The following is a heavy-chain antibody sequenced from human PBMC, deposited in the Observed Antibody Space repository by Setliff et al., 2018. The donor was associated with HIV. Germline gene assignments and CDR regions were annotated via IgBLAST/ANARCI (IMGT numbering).Heavy chain of an antibody. V-gene: IGHV4-39*01. CDR3: ARHSIAVVIGVPERDDAFDI. CDR2: ISYSGST. Sequence: ASETLSLTCTVSGGSISSGNYYWSWIRQPAGKGLEWIGHISYSGSTYYNPSLKSRVTISVDTSKNQFSLKLSSVTAADTAVYYCARHSIAVVIGVPERDDAFDIWGHGTMVTVSS. CDR1: GGSISSGNYY. J-gene: IGHJ3*02. D-gene: IGHD2-21*01.